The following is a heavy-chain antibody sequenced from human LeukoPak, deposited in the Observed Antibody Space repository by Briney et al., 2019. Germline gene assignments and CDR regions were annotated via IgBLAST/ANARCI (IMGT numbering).Heavy chain of an antibody. CDR3: VNSQAGWFDP. J-gene: IGHJ5*02. CDR1: GGSISSSSYY. CDR2: IYYSGST. D-gene: IGHD6-25*01. V-gene: IGHV4-39*01. Sequence: SETLSLTCTVSGGSISSSSYYWRWLRQPPGQGLEWIGSIYYSGSTYYNPSLKSRVTISVDTSKNQFSLKLSSVTAADTAVYYCVNSQAGWFDPWGQGTLVTVSS.